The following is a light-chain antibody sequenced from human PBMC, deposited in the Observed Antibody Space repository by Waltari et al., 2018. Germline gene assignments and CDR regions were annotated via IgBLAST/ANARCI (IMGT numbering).Light chain of an antibody. CDR1: SRDVGGYNY. Sequence: QSALTQPRSVSGSTGQSVTISCTGTSRDVGGYNYVSWHQQHPGKAPKLMIYDVSKRPSGVPDRFSGSKSGNTASLTISGLQAEDEADYYCCSYAGSYTWVFGGGTKLTVL. CDR2: DVS. J-gene: IGLJ3*02. CDR3: CSYAGSYTWV. V-gene: IGLV2-11*01.